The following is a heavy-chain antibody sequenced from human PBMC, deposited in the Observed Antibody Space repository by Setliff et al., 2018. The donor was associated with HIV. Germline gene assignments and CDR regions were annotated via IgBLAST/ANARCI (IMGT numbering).Heavy chain of an antibody. CDR2: IYYSGST. CDR3: ARQKTVTTYFDYYFYMDV. CDR1: GGSISSSSSF. J-gene: IGHJ6*03. V-gene: IGHV4-39*01. Sequence: PSETLSLTCTVSGGSISSSSSFWGWIRQPPGKGLEWIGSIYYSGSTYYNPSLQSRVTISVDTSKNQFSLKLSSVTAADTAVYYCARQKTVTTYFDYYFYMDVWGKGTTVTVSS. D-gene: IGHD4-17*01.